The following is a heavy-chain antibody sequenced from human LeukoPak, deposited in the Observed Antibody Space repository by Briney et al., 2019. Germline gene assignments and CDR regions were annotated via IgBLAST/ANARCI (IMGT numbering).Heavy chain of an antibody. CDR3: ARVQPWSYFDD. V-gene: IGHV3-7*02. J-gene: IGHJ4*02. Sequence: GGSLRLPCAASGFTFSRNWMSWVRQAPGKALEGVASIKQDGSEKFYVVSVKGRFNFSRDNAKNSLSLHVKSLRAEDTAVFVCARVQPWSYFDDWGQGTLVTVSS. D-gene: IGHD3-3*01. CDR1: GFTFSRNW. CDR2: IKQDGSEK.